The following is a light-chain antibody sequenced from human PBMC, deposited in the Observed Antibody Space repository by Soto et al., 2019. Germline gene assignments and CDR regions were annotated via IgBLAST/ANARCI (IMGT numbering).Light chain of an antibody. CDR1: QTIGTY. CDR2: DAS. J-gene: IGKJ1*01. Sequence: IEVTQSPSSLAASLGDRVTITCRASQTIGTYVNWYRQKSGAAPELIIYDASTLQSGVPSRFRGGASGTDFTLTISSLQLDDFATYYCQQSYNTPLTFGQGTKVEIK. V-gene: IGKV1-39*01. CDR3: QQSYNTPLT.